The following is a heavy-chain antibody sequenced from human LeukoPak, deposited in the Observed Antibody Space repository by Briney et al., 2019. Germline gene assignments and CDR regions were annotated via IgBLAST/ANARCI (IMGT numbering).Heavy chain of an antibody. V-gene: IGHV4-59*01. Sequence: SETLSLTCTVSGGSISSYYWSWIRQPPGKGLEWIGYIYYSGSTNYNPSLKSRVTISVDTSKNQFSLKLSSVTAADTAVYYCARLLGDGYNSYRFDYWGQGTLVTVSS. CDR2: IYYSGST. CDR1: GGSISSYY. D-gene: IGHD5-24*01. J-gene: IGHJ4*02. CDR3: ARLLGDGYNSYRFDY.